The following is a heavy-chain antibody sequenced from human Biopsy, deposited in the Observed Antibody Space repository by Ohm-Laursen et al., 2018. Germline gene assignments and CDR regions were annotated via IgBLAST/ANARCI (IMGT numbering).Heavy chain of an antibody. V-gene: IGHV4-59*08. J-gene: IGHJ5*02. CDR1: GGSISSDY. CDR2: IYYSGST. Sequence: SETLSLTCIVSGGSISSDYWSWIRQTPGKGLEWIGYIYYSGSTNYNPSLKSRVTISVDTSTNQFSLKVSSVTAADTALYFCARHPTGFWFDPWGHGTLVTVSS. CDR3: ARHPTGFWFDP.